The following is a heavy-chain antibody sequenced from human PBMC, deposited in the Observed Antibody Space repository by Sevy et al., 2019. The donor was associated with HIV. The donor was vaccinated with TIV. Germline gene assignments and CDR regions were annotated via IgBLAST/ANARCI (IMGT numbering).Heavy chain of an antibody. CDR2: ISAYNGNT. CDR1: GYTFTSYG. J-gene: IGHJ6*02. D-gene: IGHD3-10*01. V-gene: IGHV1-18*01. CDR3: ARSPGRFGESTCYYYYGMDV. Sequence: ASVKVSCKASGYTFTSYGISWVRQAPGQGLEWMGWISAYNGNTNYAQKLQGRVTMTTDTSTSTAYMELRSPRSDDTAVYYCARSPGRFGESTCYYYYGMDVWGQGTTVTVSS.